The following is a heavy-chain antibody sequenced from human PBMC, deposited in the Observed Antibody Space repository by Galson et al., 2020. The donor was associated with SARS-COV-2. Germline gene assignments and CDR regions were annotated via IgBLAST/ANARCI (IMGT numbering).Heavy chain of an antibody. D-gene: IGHD3-9*01. CDR3: ASSYDILTGSFYWFDP. J-gene: IGHJ5*02. Sequence: SETLSLTCTVSGGSISSSSYYWGWIRQPPGKGLEWIGSIYYSGSTYYNPSLKSRVTISVDTSKNQFSLKLSSVTAADTAVYYCASSYDILTGSFYWFDPWGQGTLVTVSS. CDR1: GGSISSSSYY. CDR2: IYYSGST. V-gene: IGHV4-39*01.